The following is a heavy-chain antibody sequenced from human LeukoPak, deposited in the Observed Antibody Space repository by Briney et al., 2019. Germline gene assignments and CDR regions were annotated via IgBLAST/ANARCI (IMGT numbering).Heavy chain of an antibody. CDR1: EFTFSSYG. CDR3: AKDGYCSSTSCLTP. CDR2: ISYDGSNK. Sequence: GGSLRLSCAASEFTFSSYGMHWVRQAPGKGLEWVAVISYDGSNKYYADSVKGRFTISRDNSKNTLYLQMNSLRAEDTAVYYCAKDGYCSSTSCLTPWGQGTLVTVSS. J-gene: IGHJ5*02. V-gene: IGHV3-30*18. D-gene: IGHD2-2*03.